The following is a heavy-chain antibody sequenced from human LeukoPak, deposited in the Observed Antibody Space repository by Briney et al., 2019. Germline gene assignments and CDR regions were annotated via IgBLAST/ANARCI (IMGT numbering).Heavy chain of an antibody. J-gene: IGHJ3*02. CDR2: IRKDGSEK. Sequence: GGSLRLSCAASGFTFEIYWMSWVRQAPGKGLEWVANIRKDGSEKNYVDSVKGRFTISRDNAKNSLYLQMNSLRADDTALYYCARHWEGVESDAFDIWGQGTMVTVSS. V-gene: IGHV3-7*04. CDR3: ARHWEGVESDAFDI. CDR1: GFTFEIYW. D-gene: IGHD1-26*01.